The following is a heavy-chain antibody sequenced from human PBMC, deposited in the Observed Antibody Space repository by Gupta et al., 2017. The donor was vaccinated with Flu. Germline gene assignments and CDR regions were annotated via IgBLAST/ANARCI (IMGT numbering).Heavy chain of an antibody. CDR1: GFTFDNSG. V-gene: IGHV3-9*01. CDR2: IDWNGCTR. D-gene: IGHD2-2*01. J-gene: IGHJ3*01. CDR3: AKDRTSHLDAFDV. Sequence: EVQLVESGGGVVQPGRSLRISCAASGFTFDNSGMHWVRQVPGKVLEMVASIDWNGCTRGYANSVKCRFTISRDNAKNSLFLQINSLRGDDTALYYCAKDRTSHLDAFDVWGQVTMVTVSS.